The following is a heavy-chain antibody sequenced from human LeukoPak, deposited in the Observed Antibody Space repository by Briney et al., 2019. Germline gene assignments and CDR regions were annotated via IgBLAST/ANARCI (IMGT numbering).Heavy chain of an antibody. D-gene: IGHD5-24*01. CDR1: GLTSGVYS. CDR2: IGIDSGNT. Sequence: GGSLRLSCAASGLTSGVYSMNWVRKPPGKGLEWISYIGIDSGNTNYADSVKGRFTISGDKAKNSLYLQMNSLRVEDTAVYYCARDYKYAFDNWGQGTLVTVSS. V-gene: IGHV3-48*01. J-gene: IGHJ4*02. CDR3: ARDYKYAFDN.